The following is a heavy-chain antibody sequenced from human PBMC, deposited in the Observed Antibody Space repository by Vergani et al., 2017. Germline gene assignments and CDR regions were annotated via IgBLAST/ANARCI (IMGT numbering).Heavy chain of an antibody. CDR2: TNPSGGST. D-gene: IGHD6-19*01. CDR1: GYTFTSYY. J-gene: IGHJ6*02. CDR3: ARSTQYSSGWYEYYYGMDV. V-gene: IGHV1-46*03. Sequence: QVQLVQSGAEVKKPGASVKVSCKASGYTFTSYYMHWVRQAPGQGLEWMGITNPSGGSTSYAQKFQGRVTMTRDTSTSTVYMELSSLRSEDTAVYYCARSTQYSSGWYEYYYGMDVWGQGTTVTVSS.